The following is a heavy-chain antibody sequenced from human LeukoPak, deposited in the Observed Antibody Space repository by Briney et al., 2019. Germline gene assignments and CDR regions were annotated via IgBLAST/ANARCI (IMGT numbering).Heavy chain of an antibody. Sequence: GGSLRLSCAASGFTFSTYDMHCVRQAPGKGLERVAVISYDGSNKYYADSVKGRFTISRDNSKNTLYLQLTRLIAEDTAVYYCAKSPGRYCSGGSCYSYWGQGTLVTVSA. D-gene: IGHD2-15*01. CDR3: AKSPGRYCSGGSCYSY. J-gene: IGHJ4*02. CDR1: GFTFSTYD. CDR2: ISYDGSNK. V-gene: IGHV3-30*18.